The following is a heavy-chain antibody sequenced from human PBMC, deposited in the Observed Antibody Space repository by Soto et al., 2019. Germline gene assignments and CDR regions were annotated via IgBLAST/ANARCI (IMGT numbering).Heavy chain of an antibody. J-gene: IGHJ6*02. CDR3: AKDSGIGGATTLGYYYYGMDV. CDR1: GFTFSSYG. V-gene: IGHV3-30*18. CDR2: ISYDGSNK. Sequence: GGSLRLSCAASGFTFSSYGMHWVRQAPGKGLEWVAVISYDGSNKYYADSVKGRFTISRDNSKNTLYLQMNSLRAEDTAVYYCAKDSGIGGATTLGYYYYGMDVWGQGTTVTVSS. D-gene: IGHD1-26*01.